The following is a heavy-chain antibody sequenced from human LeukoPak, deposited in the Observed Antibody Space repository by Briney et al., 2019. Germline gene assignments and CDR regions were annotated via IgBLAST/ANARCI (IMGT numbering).Heavy chain of an antibody. J-gene: IGHJ4*02. CDR1: GFTFDDYA. CDR2: ISWNSGSI. D-gene: IGHD3-16*02. Sequence: SGGSLRLSCAASGFTFDDYAMHWVRQAPGKGLVWVSGISWNSGSIGYADSVKGRFTISRDNAKNSLYLQMNSLRAEDTALYYCAKDIHDYVWGSYLHYWGQGTLVTVSS. V-gene: IGHV3-9*01. CDR3: AKDIHDYVWGSYLHY.